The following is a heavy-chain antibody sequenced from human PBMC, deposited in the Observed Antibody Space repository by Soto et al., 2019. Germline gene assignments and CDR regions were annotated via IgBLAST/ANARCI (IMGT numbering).Heavy chain of an antibody. CDR3: ARATRTRFLGPIVVVVAATPPFDY. D-gene: IGHD2-15*01. Sequence: ASVKVSCKASGYTFTSYGISWVRQAPGQGLEWMGWISAYNGNTNYAQKLQGRVTMTTDTSTSTAYMELRSLRSDDTAVYYCARATRTRFLGPIVVVVAATPPFDYWGQGTLVTVSS. J-gene: IGHJ4*02. CDR2: ISAYNGNT. CDR1: GYTFTSYG. V-gene: IGHV1-18*01.